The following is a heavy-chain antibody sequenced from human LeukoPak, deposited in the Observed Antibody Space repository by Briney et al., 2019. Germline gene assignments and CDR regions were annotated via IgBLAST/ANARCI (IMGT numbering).Heavy chain of an antibody. Sequence: GGSLRLSCAASGFTFSAYSMNWVRQAPGEGREWVSYIGSSSSTIYYADSVKGRFTISRDNAKNSLYLQMNSLRAEDTAVYYCARSSSVWYEIGEYWGQGTLVAVSS. V-gene: IGHV3-48*01. CDR2: IGSSSSTI. D-gene: IGHD6-19*01. CDR3: ARSSSVWYEIGEY. J-gene: IGHJ4*02. CDR1: GFTFSAYS.